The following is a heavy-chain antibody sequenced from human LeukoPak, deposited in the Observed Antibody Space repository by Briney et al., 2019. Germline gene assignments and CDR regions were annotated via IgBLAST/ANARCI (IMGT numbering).Heavy chain of an antibody. Sequence: PGGSLRLSSVASGFTFSTFGLSWVRHAPGKGLEWVVVVHSTGSGTNYHESLKGRFIISRDNSQNTVFLQMNSLSPEDTAFYFCAKDGPLLWFGPTDAWGQGILVTVSS. CDR3: AKDGPLLWFGPTDA. V-gene: IGHV3-23*03. CDR2: VHSTGSGT. CDR1: GFTFSTFG. J-gene: IGHJ5*02. D-gene: IGHD3-10*01.